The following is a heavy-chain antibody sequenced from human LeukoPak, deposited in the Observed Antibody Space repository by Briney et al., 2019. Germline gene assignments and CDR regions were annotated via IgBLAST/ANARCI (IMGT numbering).Heavy chain of an antibody. Sequence: SETLSLTCTVSGGSISSGSYYWSWIRQPAGKGLEWIGRIYTSGSTNYNPSLKSRVAISVDTSKNQFSLKLSSVTAADTAVYYCARGDSSGYFNDAFDIWGQGTMVTVSS. V-gene: IGHV4-61*02. D-gene: IGHD3-22*01. J-gene: IGHJ3*02. CDR2: IYTSGST. CDR3: ARGDSSGYFNDAFDI. CDR1: GGSISSGSYY.